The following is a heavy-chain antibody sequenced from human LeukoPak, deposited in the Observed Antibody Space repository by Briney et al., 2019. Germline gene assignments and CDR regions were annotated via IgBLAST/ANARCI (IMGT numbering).Heavy chain of an antibody. CDR1: GFTFSSFW. V-gene: IGHV3-21*01. D-gene: IGHD3-10*01. Sequence: GGSLRLSCGAFGFTFSSFWISWVRQAPGKGLEWVSSISSSSSYIYYADSVKGRFTISRDNAKNSLYLQMNSLRAEDTAVYYCARDGSITMVRGVIAYWGQGTLVTVSS. CDR2: ISSSSSYI. CDR3: ARDGSITMVRGVIAY. J-gene: IGHJ4*02.